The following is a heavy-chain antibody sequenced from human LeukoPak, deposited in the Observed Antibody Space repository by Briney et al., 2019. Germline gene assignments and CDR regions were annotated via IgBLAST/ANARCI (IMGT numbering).Heavy chain of an antibody. J-gene: IGHJ6*03. Sequence: SETLSLTCTVSGASISSYYWSWIRQSPGKELEWVGYIYGSTNLNPSLKSRVTMSVDTSKNQVSLRLSSVTAADTAVYYCATSTHCRGVSCFHYYYMDVWGKGTTVTVSS. CDR1: GASISSYY. CDR2: IYGST. D-gene: IGHD2-15*01. V-gene: IGHV4-59*12. CDR3: ATSTHCRGVSCFHYYYMDV.